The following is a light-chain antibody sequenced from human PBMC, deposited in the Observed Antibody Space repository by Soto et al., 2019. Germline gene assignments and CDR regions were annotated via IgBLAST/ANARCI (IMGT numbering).Light chain of an antibody. CDR3: QQYNSYSAGT. CDR1: QSIDSW. CDR2: KAS. J-gene: IGKJ1*01. V-gene: IGKV1-5*03. Sequence: DIXMTQSXSTLSASVGDRVTITCRASQSIDSWLAWYQQKPGKTPNLLIYKASSLESGVPSRFSGSGSGTEFTLTISSLQPDDFATYYCQQYNSYSAGTFGQGTKVEIK.